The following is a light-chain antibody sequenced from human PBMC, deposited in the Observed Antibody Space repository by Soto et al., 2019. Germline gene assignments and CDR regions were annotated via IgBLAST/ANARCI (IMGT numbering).Light chain of an antibody. J-gene: IGLJ2*01. Sequence: QSALTQPPSVSGSPGQSVTISCTGTSSDVGTYDRVSWYQQPPGTAPKLMIYEVSNRPSGVPDRFSGSKSGNTASLTISGLQAEDEADYYCSSSTSSSVVFGGGTKLTVL. CDR3: SSSTSSSVV. CDR2: EVS. V-gene: IGLV2-18*02. CDR1: SSDVGTYDR.